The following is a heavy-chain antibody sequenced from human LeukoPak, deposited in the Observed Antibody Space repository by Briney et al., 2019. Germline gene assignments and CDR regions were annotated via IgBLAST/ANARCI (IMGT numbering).Heavy chain of an antibody. CDR3: ASERDCGASNAFDT. D-gene: IGHD4-17*01. J-gene: IGHJ3*02. V-gene: IGHV3-30*02. CDR1: GFTFSSYG. Sequence: PGGSLRLSCAASGFTFSSYGMHWVRQAPGKGLEWVAFIRYDGSSNYYADSVKGRFTISRDNSKNTLYLQMNSLRPEDTAVYYCASERDCGASNAFDTWGRGTMVTVSS. CDR2: IRYDGSSN.